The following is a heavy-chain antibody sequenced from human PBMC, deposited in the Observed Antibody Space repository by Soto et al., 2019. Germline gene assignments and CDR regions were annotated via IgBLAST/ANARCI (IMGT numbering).Heavy chain of an antibody. CDR1: GYTFISYG. CDR3: VRIWLVDYAFDV. CDR2: ISAFNGNT. Sequence: ASVKVSCKASGYTFISYGITWVRQAPGQGLEWMGWISAFNGNTNYAQWLQGRVTMTTDTSTSTAYMELRSLSSDVTAVYYCVRIWLVDYAFDVWGQGTMVTVSS. D-gene: IGHD6-19*01. V-gene: IGHV1-18*01. J-gene: IGHJ3*01.